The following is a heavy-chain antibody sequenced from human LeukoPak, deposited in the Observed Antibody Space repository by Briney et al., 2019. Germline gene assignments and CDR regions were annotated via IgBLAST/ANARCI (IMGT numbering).Heavy chain of an antibody. CDR1: GYTFSSYA. J-gene: IGHJ4*02. V-gene: IGHV3-23*01. CDR3: AKGYGSGSYPFDY. Sequence: PGGSLRLSCAASGYTFSSYAMSWVRQAPGKGLEWVSAICGSGGSTYYADPVKGRFTISRDNSKNTLYLQMNSLRAEDTAVCYCAKGYGSGSYPFDYWGQGNLVTVSS. CDR2: ICGSGGST. D-gene: IGHD3-10*01.